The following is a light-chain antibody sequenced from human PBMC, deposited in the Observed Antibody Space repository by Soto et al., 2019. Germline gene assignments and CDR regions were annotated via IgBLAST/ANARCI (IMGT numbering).Light chain of an antibody. Sequence: QSVLTQPASVSGSPGQSITISCTGTSSDVGNYKYVSWYQQHPGKAPKLMIYEVSNRPSGVPDRFSGSKSGNTASLTISGLQAEDEADYYCCSYAGSYTYVFGTGTKVNVL. V-gene: IGLV2-11*01. CDR1: SSDVGNYKY. J-gene: IGLJ1*01. CDR2: EVS. CDR3: CSYAGSYTYV.